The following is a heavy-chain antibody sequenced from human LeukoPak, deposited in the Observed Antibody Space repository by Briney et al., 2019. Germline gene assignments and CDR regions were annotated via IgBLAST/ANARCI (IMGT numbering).Heavy chain of an antibody. Sequence: PSETLSLTCAVYGGSFSGYYWSWIRQPPGKGLEWIGEINHSGSTNYNPSLKSRVTISVDTSKNQFSLKLSSVTAADTAVYYCARGSGRLQYYYYYMDVWGKGTTVTVSS. V-gene: IGHV4-34*01. J-gene: IGHJ6*03. CDR2: INHSGST. CDR3: ARGSGRLQYYYYYMDV. CDR1: GGSFSGYY. D-gene: IGHD4-11*01.